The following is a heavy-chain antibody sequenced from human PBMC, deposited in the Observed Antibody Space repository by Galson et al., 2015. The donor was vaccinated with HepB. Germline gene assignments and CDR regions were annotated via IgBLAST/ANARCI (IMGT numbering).Heavy chain of an antibody. D-gene: IGHD2-2*01. CDR2: ISAYNGNT. CDR3: TRSVVPAAMGLGYYYYDLDV. V-gene: IGHV1-18*01. CDR1: GYTFIDYG. Sequence: VKVSCKASGYTFIDYGISWVRQAPGQGLEWMGWISAYNGNTKYAQKLQGXVTMTTDTSTSTAYMELRSLRSDDTAVYYCTRSVVPAAMGLGYYYYDLDVWGQGTTVTVSS. J-gene: IGHJ6*02.